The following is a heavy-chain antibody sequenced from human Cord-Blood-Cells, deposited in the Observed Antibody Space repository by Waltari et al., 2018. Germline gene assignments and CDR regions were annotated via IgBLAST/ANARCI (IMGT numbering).Heavy chain of an antibody. J-gene: IGHJ3*02. V-gene: IGHV3-23*01. Sequence: EVPLLESGGGLVQPGGSLRLSCSASGFTFSSSAMSWVRQAPGKGLEWVSAISCSGGSTYYADSVKGRFTISRDNSKNTLYLQMNSLRAEDTAVYYCAKGAPWRGFAFDIWGQGTMVTVSS. CDR1: GFTFSSSA. D-gene: IGHD3-10*01. CDR3: AKGAPWRGFAFDI. CDR2: ISCSGGST.